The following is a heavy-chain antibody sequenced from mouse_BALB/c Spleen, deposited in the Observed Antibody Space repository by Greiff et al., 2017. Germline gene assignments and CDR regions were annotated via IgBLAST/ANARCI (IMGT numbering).Heavy chain of an antibody. CDR2: ISYSGST. CDR3: ARELGGLGFDY. D-gene: IGHD4-1*01. CDR1: GYSITSDYA. Sequence: EVKLVESGPGLVKPSQSLSLTCTVTGYSITSDYAWNWIRQFPGNKLEWMGYISYSGSTSYNPSLKSRISITRDTSKNQFFLQLNSVTTEDTATYYCARELGGLGFDYWGQGTTLTVSS. J-gene: IGHJ2*01. V-gene: IGHV3-2*02.